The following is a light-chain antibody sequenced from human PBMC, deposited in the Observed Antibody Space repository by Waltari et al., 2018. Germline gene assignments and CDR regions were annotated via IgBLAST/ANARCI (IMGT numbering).Light chain of an antibody. CDR2: KAS. Sequence: DTQVTQSPSTLSASVVDSVTIPCRASQTILTWMAWYQQKPGKAPKLLIYKASRLESGVPSRFSGTASGTEFTLTISSLQPDDSATYYCQQYHDYSTFGQGTKLEIK. CDR3: QQYHDYST. V-gene: IGKV1-5*03. CDR1: QTILTW. J-gene: IGKJ2*01.